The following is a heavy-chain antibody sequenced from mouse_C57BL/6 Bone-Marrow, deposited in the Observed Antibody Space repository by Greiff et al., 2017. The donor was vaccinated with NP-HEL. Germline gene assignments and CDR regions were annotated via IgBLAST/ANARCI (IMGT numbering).Heavy chain of an antibody. V-gene: IGHV5-4*01. J-gene: IGHJ3*01. Sequence: EVKLVESGGGLVKPGGSLKLSCAASGFTFSSYAMSWVRQTPEKRLEWVATISDGGSYTYYPDNVKGRFTISRDNAKNNLYLQMSHLKSEDTAMYYCARDRGYGSSYWFAYWGQGTLVTVSA. D-gene: IGHD1-1*01. CDR3: ARDRGYGSSYWFAY. CDR1: GFTFSSYA. CDR2: ISDGGSYT.